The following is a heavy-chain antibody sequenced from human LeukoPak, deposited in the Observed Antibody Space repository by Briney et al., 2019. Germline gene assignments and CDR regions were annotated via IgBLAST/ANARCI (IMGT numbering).Heavy chain of an antibody. Sequence: SQTLSLTCTVSGGSISSDAYYWSWIRQPPGKGLEWIGYIYYSGSTYYNPSLKSRVTISVDTSKNQFSLKLSSVTAADTAVYYCARSGASSSGWPFDYWGQGTLVTVSS. V-gene: IGHV4-30-4*08. J-gene: IGHJ4*02. CDR1: GGSISSDAYY. CDR2: IYYSGST. CDR3: ARSGASSSGWPFDY. D-gene: IGHD6-19*01.